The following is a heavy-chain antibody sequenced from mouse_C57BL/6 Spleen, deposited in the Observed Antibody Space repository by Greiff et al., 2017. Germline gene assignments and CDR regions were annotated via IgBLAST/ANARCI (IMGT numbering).Heavy chain of an antibody. D-gene: IGHD1-1*01. Sequence: VQLQQSGPELVKPGASVKISCKASGYAFSSSWMNWVKQRPGKGLEWIGRIYPGDGDTNYNGKFKGKATLTADKSSSTAYMQLSSLTSEDSAVYFCARLGAFYDFDYWGQGTTLTVSS. CDR3: ARLGAFYDFDY. CDR2: IYPGDGDT. J-gene: IGHJ2*01. CDR1: GYAFSSSW. V-gene: IGHV1-82*01.